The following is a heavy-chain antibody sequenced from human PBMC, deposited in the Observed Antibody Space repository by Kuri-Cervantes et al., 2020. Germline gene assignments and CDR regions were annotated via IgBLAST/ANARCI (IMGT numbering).Heavy chain of an antibody. D-gene: IGHD1-26*01. CDR1: GFTFSNYY. J-gene: IGHJ3*02. V-gene: IGHV3-48*02. CDR3: ASTWRSEWELRAFDI. Sequence: GESLKISCAASGFTFSNYYMNWVRQAPGKGLEWVSSISGSSSTIHYADSVKGRFTISRDNAKNSLYLQMNSLRDEDTAVYYCASTWRSEWELRAFDIWGQGTMVTVSS. CDR2: ISGSSSTI.